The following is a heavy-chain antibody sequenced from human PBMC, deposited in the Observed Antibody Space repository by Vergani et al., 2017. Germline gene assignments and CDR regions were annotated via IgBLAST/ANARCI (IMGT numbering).Heavy chain of an antibody. J-gene: IGHJ1*01. CDR2: ISYDGTHK. CDR1: GFTSSYYG. D-gene: IGHD1-1*01. CDR3: ATKSCGTPGCQIGYFRE. Sequence: QVHLVESGGGVVQPVRSLRLSCVVSGFTSSYYGMHWVRQAPGKGLEWVAVISYDGTHKYYADSVKGRFTISRDNSKSTLYLQMNSLRTEDTAVYYCATKSCGTPGCQIGYFREWGQGTLVTVSS. V-gene: IGHV3-30*03.